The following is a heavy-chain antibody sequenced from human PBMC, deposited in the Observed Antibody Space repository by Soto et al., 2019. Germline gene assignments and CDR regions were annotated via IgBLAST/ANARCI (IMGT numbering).Heavy chain of an antibody. CDR3: ASGGAGSGPFTWELPDH. J-gene: IGHJ4*02. CDR2: IAPFSGDV. V-gene: IGHV1-45*02. Sequence: QMQLVQSGAEVTKTGSSVTVSCQALGNTFSYRYLHWVRQAPGQALEWMGWIAPFSGDVHYAQKFQERVTLTRDRSINTAYMRMRSLRSEDTAIYFCASGGAGSGPFTWELPDHWGQGTLVTVSS. D-gene: IGHD1-26*01. CDR1: GNTFSYRY.